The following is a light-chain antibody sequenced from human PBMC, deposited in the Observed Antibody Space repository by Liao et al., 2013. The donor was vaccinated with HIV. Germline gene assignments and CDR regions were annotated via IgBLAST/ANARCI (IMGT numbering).Light chain of an antibody. J-gene: IGLJ2*01. CDR1: ALPKQY. V-gene: IGLV3-25*02. Sequence: SYELTQPPSVSVSPGQTARITCSGDALPKQYAYWYQQKPGQAPVLLIYKDSERPSGIPERFSGSISGNTATLTISGTQAMDEAAYFCQAWDSSADVVFGGGTELTVL. CDR3: QAWDSSADVV. CDR2: KDS.